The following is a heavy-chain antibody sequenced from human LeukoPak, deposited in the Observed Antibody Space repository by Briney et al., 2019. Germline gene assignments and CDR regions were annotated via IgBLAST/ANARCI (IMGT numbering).Heavy chain of an antibody. J-gene: IGHJ3*01. CDR3: ARPCSSSWYSNGFDV. CDR1: GGSISSSSYY. V-gene: IGHV4-39*01. D-gene: IGHD6-13*01. Sequence: PSETLSLTCTVSGGSISSSSYYWGWIRQPPGKGLEWIGGISFSGNTYYNPSLKSRVTISIDTSKNQFSLKLSSVTAADTAIYYCARPCSSSWYSNGFDVWGQGTMVTVSS. CDR2: ISFSGNT.